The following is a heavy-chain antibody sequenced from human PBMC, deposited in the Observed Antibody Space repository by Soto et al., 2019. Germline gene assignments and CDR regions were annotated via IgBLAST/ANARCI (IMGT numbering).Heavy chain of an antibody. CDR2: IYWDDDK. V-gene: IGHV2-5*02. D-gene: IGHD6-19*01. J-gene: IGHJ5*02. CDR3: AHGLAVAGARWFDP. Sequence: QITLKESGPPLVKPTQTLTLTCTFSGFSLSTSGVGVGWIRQPPGKALEWLALIYWDDDKRYSPSLESRLTIXKXTXXNQVVLRMTNMDPVDTATYYCAHGLAVAGARWFDPWAQGTLVTVSS. CDR1: GFSLSTSGVG.